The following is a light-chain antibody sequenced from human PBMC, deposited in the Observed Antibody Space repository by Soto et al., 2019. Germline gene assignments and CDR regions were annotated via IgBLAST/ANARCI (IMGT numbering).Light chain of an antibody. CDR1: SSNIGAGYD. Sequence: QSVLTQPPSVSGAPGQRVTISCTGSSSNIGAGYDVHWYQQLPGTAPKLLIYGNSNRPSGVPDRFSGSKSGTSASLAITGLQAEDEADYYCQSYDSSLSGSCVFGTGTKLTGL. CDR3: QSYDSSLSGSCV. V-gene: IGLV1-40*01. CDR2: GNS. J-gene: IGLJ1*01.